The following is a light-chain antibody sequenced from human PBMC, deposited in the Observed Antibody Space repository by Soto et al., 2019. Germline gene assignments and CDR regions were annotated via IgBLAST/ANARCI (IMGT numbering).Light chain of an antibody. V-gene: IGKV3-20*01. Sequence: IVLTQSPGTLSLSPGERATLSCRASQSVSSSYLAWYQQKPGQAPRLLIYGASSRATGLPDRLSGSGSGKDFTLTISRLEPEEFAVYYCQQYGSSSWTFGQGTKVDIK. CDR2: GAS. CDR1: QSVSSSY. J-gene: IGKJ1*01. CDR3: QQYGSSSWT.